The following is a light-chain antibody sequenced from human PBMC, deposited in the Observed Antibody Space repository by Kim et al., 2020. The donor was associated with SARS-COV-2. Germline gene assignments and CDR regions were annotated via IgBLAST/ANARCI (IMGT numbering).Light chain of an antibody. Sequence: DIQMTQSPSSLSASVGDRVTITCRASQGINTYLAWFQQKPGKAAKSLIYDASSLQSGVPSKFSGSGSGTDFTLTISSLQPEDFATYYCQQYNSYPPTFGQGTKVEIK. V-gene: IGKV1-16*02. CDR3: QQYNSYPPT. CDR2: DAS. J-gene: IGKJ1*01. CDR1: QGINTY.